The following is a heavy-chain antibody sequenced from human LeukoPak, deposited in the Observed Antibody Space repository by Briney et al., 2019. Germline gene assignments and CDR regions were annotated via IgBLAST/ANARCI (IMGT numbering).Heavy chain of an antibody. CDR2: INPNSGGT. CDR1: GYTFTGYY. J-gene: IGHJ4*02. V-gene: IGHV1-2*06. D-gene: IGHD3-10*01. CDR3: ARDVDYYGSGSYYYEPVDY. Sequence: ASVKVSCKASGYTFTGYYMHWVRQAPGQGLEWMGRINPNSGGTNYAQKVQGRVTMTRDTSISTAYMELSRLRSDDTAVYYCARDVDYYGSGSYYYEPVDYWGQGTLVTVSS.